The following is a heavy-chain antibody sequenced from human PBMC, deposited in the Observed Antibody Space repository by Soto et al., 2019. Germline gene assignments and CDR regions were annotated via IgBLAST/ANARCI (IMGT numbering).Heavy chain of an antibody. Sequence: QVQLVESGGGVVQPARSLRLSSAASGFIFSGYAMHWVRQAPARGLEWVAVISYDGNTKYYADSVKGRFTVSRDDSKSALQAQMSDLSAEGPAMYYCVKERSAYAIDYWGEGTLGSVS. V-gene: IGHV3-30-3*02. J-gene: IGHJ4*02. CDR1: GFIFSGYA. CDR3: VKERSAYAIDY. CDR2: ISYDGNTK. D-gene: IGHD3-3*01.